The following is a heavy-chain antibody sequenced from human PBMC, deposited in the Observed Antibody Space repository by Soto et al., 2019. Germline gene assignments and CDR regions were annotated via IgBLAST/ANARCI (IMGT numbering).Heavy chain of an antibody. D-gene: IGHD4-17*01. J-gene: IGHJ4*02. CDR1: GIIFRRTA. CDR3: ARDLETTVTTVPGDY. CDR2: IVVGTGST. V-gene: IGHV1-58*01. Sequence: AVHVSCKSSGIIFRRTAVQWMRQARGQRREWIGRIVVGTGSTTYAQIVQERIAITRDMSTNKAYRELSGLRPEYTAVYYCARDLETTVTTVPGDYWGQGTLVTVSS.